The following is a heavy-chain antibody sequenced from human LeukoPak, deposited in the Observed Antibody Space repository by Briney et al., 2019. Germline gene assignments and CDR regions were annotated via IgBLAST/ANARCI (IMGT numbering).Heavy chain of an antibody. Sequence: GGSLRLSCAASGFTFSSYEMNWVRQAPGKGLEWVSYISSSGSIIKYADSAKGRFTISRDNAKKSLYLQMNSLRAEDTAVYYCARDDFWSGYYYWGQGTLVTVSS. J-gene: IGHJ4*02. V-gene: IGHV3-48*03. CDR1: GFTFSSYE. CDR2: ISSSGSII. CDR3: ARDDFWSGYYY. D-gene: IGHD3-3*01.